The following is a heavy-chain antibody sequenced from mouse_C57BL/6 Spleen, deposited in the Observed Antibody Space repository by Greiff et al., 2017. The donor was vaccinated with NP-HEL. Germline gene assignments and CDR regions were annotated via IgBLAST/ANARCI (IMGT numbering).Heavy chain of an antibody. CDR1: GYTFTSYW. J-gene: IGHJ2*01. Sequence: VQLQQPGAELVKPGASVKLSCKASGYTFTSYWMQWVKQRPGQGLEWIGEIDPSDSYTNYNQKFKGKATLTVDTSSSTAYMQLSSLTSEDSAVYYCARSGYGSDYWGQGTTLTVSS. CDR3: ARSGYGSDY. CDR2: IDPSDSYT. D-gene: IGHD1-1*01. V-gene: IGHV1-50*01.